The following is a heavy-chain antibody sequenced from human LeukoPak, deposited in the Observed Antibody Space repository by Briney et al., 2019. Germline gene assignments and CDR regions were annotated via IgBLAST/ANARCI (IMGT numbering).Heavy chain of an antibody. J-gene: IGHJ3*01. D-gene: IGHD5-18*01. V-gene: IGHV4-39*01. Sequence: SETLSLTCTVSGGSISSNSYYWGWIRQPPGKGLEWIGSIYYSGSTYYNPSLKSRVTISVDTSKNQFSLKLSSVTAADTAVYYCARHNGYSYGYGSWGQGTMVTVSS. CDR1: GGSISSNSYY. CDR2: IYYSGST. CDR3: ARHNGYSYGYGS.